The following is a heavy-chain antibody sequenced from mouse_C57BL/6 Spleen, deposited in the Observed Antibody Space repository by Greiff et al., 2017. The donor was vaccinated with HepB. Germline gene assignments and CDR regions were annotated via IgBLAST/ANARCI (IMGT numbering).Heavy chain of an antibody. CDR2: IYPGSGST. V-gene: IGHV1-55*01. J-gene: IGHJ4*01. CDR3: ARRAQATFAMDY. D-gene: IGHD3-2*02. Sequence: VQLQQSGAELVKPGASVKMSCKASGYTFTSYWITWVKQRPGQGLEWIGDIYPGSGSTNYNEKFKSKATLTVDTSSSTAYMQLSSLTSEDSAVYYCARRAQATFAMDYWGQGTSVTVSS. CDR1: GYTFTSYW.